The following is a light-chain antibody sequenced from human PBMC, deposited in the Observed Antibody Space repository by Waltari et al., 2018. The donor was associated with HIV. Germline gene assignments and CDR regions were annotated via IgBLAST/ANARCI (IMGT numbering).Light chain of an antibody. CDR3: AAWDDSRVV. Sequence: QSALTQPASVSGSPGQSITISCTGTSSNVGSYNLVSWYQQHPGRAPKVMIYEVSKRPSGVSNRFSGSKSGNTASLTISGLRSEDEAAYYCAAWDDSRVVFGGGTKLTVL. CDR2: EVS. V-gene: IGLV2-23*02. J-gene: IGLJ2*01. CDR1: SSNVGSYNL.